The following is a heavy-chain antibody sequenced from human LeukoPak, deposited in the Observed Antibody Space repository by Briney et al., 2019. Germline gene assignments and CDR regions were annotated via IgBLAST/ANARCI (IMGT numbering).Heavy chain of an antibody. V-gene: IGHV3-21*01. CDR2: ISSSSSRYI. CDR3: ARGYYYDSSGYYSDFDY. Sequence: GGSLRLSCAASGFTFSSYSMNWVRQAPGKGLEWVSSISSSSSRYINYADSVKGRITISRDNSKNTLYLQMNSLRAEDTAVYYCARGYYYDSSGYYSDFDYWGQGTLVTVSS. CDR1: GFTFSSYS. D-gene: IGHD3-22*01. J-gene: IGHJ4*02.